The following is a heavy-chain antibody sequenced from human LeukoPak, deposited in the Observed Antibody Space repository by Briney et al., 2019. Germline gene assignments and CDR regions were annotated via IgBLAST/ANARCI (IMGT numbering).Heavy chain of an antibody. J-gene: IGHJ5*02. CDR1: GGTFTNYA. CDR2: IIASLGVA. Sequence: SVKVSCKASGGTFTNYAISWVRRAPGQGLEWMGRIIASLGVANYAQKFHGRVTLTADKSTGTAYMELRSLRSEDTAVYYCARAVDDNLTGYYWGNWFDPWGQGTLVTVSS. V-gene: IGHV1-69*04. D-gene: IGHD3-9*01. CDR3: ARAVDDNLTGYYWGNWFDP.